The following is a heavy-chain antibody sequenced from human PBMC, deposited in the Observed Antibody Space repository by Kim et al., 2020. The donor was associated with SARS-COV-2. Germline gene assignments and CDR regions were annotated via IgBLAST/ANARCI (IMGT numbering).Heavy chain of an antibody. CDR1: GFTFSSYS. V-gene: IGHV3-48*02. D-gene: IGHD2-21*02. J-gene: IGHJ4*02. CDR3: ARAPGVVTAIETLGY. CDR2: IGSSSGKI. Sequence: GGSLRLSCAASGFTFSSYSMHWVRQAPGKGLEFVSYIGSSSGKIYYGDSVKGRFTSSRDNAKNSLYLQMNSLRDEDTAVYFCARAPGVVTAIETLGYWGQGTLVTVSS.